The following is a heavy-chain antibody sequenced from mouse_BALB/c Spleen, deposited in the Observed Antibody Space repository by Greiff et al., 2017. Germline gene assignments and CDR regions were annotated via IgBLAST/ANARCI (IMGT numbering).Heavy chain of an antibody. J-gene: IGHJ3*01. CDR3: ARGQIYYDYDWFAY. Sequence: EVMLVESGGGLVKPGGSLKLSCAASGFTFSSYAMSWVRQTPEKRLEWVASISSGGSTYYPDSVKGRFTISRDNARNILYLQMSSLRSEDTAMYYCARGQIYYDYDWFAYWGQGTLVTVSA. D-gene: IGHD2-4*01. V-gene: IGHV5-6-5*01. CDR2: ISSGGST. CDR1: GFTFSSYA.